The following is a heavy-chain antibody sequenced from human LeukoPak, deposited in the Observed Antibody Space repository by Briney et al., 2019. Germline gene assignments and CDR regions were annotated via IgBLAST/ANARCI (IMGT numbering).Heavy chain of an antibody. J-gene: IGHJ6*02. CDR3: ARIPDYYYYGMDV. CDR2: IIPILGIA. CDR1: GYTFTGYY. Sequence: SVKVSCKASGYTFTGYYMHWVRQAPGQGLEWMGRIIPILGIANYAQKFQGRVTITADKSTSTAYMELSGLRSEDTAVYYCARIPDYYYYGMDVWGQGTTVTVSS. V-gene: IGHV1-69*02.